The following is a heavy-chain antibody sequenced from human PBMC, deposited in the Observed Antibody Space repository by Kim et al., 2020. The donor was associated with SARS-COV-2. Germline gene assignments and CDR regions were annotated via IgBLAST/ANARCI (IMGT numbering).Heavy chain of an antibody. CDR3: ARGTYGGYDY. V-gene: IGHV3-64*01. Sequence: SKYYGNAVKGRVSVSRDISKSTRHLQMGSLRPEDTALYYCARGTYGGYDYWGQGTLVTVSS. J-gene: IGHJ4*02. D-gene: IGHD5-12*01. CDR2: SK.